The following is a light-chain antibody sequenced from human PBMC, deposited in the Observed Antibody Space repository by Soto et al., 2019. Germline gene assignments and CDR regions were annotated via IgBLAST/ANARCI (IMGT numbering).Light chain of an antibody. CDR1: QDISNY. V-gene: IGKV1-33*01. Sequence: DIQMTQSPSSLSASVGDSVTITCQASQDISNYLNWYQQKPGKAPKLLIYDASNLETGVPSRFSGSGSGTDFTFTISSLQPKDIATYYCQQYDNLPLTFGGGTKVDIK. CDR2: DAS. CDR3: QQYDNLPLT. J-gene: IGKJ4*01.